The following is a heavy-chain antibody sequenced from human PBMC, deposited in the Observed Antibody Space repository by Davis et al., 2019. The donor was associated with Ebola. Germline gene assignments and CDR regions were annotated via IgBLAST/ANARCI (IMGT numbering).Heavy chain of an antibody. CDR2: IKQDGSEK. D-gene: IGHD6-13*01. Sequence: GESLKISCAASGFTFSSYWMSWVRQAPGKGLEWVANIKQDGSEKYYVDSVKGRFTISRDNAKNSLYLQMNSLRAEDTAVYYCARDPAEGAAVFTNWFDPWGQGTLVTVSS. CDR3: ARDPAEGAAVFTNWFDP. V-gene: IGHV3-7*01. J-gene: IGHJ5*02. CDR1: GFTFSSYW.